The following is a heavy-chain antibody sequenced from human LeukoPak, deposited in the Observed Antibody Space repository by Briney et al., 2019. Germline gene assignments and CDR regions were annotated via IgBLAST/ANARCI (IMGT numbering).Heavy chain of an antibody. D-gene: IGHD4-17*01. CDR2: IYSGGST. J-gene: IGHJ3*02. Sequence: GGSLRLSCAASGFTVSSNYMSWVRQAPGKGLEWVSVIYSGGSTNYADSVKGRFTISRDNSKNTLYLQMNSLRAEDTAVYYCARFHDYGDYKGAFDIWGQGTMVTVSS. CDR3: ARFHDYGDYKGAFDI. CDR1: GFTVSSNY. V-gene: IGHV3-66*01.